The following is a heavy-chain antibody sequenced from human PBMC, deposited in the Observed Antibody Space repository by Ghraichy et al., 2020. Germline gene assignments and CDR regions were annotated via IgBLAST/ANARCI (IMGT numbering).Heavy chain of an antibody. CDR2: TFYSGNT. Sequence: SETLSLTCTVSGGSIRNGGFRWSWIRQHPGKGLDWIGYTFYSGNTYYNPSLENRLTISVDTSKNQFSLRLRSVTAADTAVYYCARDGAYYLFGMDVWGQGTTVTVSS. J-gene: IGHJ6*02. V-gene: IGHV4-31*03. CDR3: ARDGAYYLFGMDV. D-gene: IGHD3-10*01. CDR1: GGSIRNGGFR.